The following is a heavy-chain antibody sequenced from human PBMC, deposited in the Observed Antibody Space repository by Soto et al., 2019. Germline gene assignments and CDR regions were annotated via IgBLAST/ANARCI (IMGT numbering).Heavy chain of an antibody. CDR2: ISWNSGNI. D-gene: IGHD4-17*01. V-gene: IGHV3-9*01. Sequence: EVQLVESGGGLVQPGRSLRLSCAASGLIFDEYAMHWVRQGPGKGLEWVSSISWNSGNIGYADSVKGRFTISRDNAKNSLYLQMNSVRGEDTALYYCAKGASTTVFAFNDYWGQGTLVTVSS. J-gene: IGHJ4*02. CDR3: AKGASTTVFAFNDY. CDR1: GLIFDEYA.